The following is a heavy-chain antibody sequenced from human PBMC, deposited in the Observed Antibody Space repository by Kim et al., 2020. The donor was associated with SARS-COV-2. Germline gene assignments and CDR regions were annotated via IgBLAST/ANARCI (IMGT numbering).Heavy chain of an antibody. CDR2: IIPIFGTA. D-gene: IGHD2-2*01. V-gene: IGHV1-69*13. J-gene: IGHJ4*02. Sequence: SVKVSCKASGGTFSSYAISWVRQAPGQGLEWMGGIIPIFGTANYAQKFQGRVTITADESTSTAYMELSSLRSEDTAVYYCARGCSSTSCYASGSNFDYWGQGTLVTVSS. CDR1: GGTFSSYA. CDR3: ARGCSSTSCYASGSNFDY.